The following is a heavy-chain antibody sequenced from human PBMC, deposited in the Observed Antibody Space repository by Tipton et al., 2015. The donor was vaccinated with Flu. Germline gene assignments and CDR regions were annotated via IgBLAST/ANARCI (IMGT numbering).Heavy chain of an antibody. D-gene: IGHD6-25*01. Sequence: SLRLSCAASGFSFSYAWMGWVRQAPGKGLEWVGRIKSKTNGGTTDYAAPVNGRFTISRDDSKNTLFLQMNSLKTEDTAVYYCATPYRSGVDYWGQGTLVTVSS. V-gene: IGHV3-15*01. CDR3: ATPYRSGVDY. CDR2: IKSKTNGGTT. J-gene: IGHJ4*02. CDR1: GFSFSYAW.